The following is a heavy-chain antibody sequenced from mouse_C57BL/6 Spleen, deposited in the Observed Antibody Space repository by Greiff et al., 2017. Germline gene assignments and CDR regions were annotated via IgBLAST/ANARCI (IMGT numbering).Heavy chain of an antibody. D-gene: IGHD2-4*01. CDR1: GYTFTSYW. CDR3: ARGGIYYDYAGYFDY. Sequence: VKLQESGAELVKPGASVKLSCKASGYTFTSYWMHWVKQRPGQGLEWIGMIHPNSGSTNYNEKFKSKATLTVDKSSSTAYMQLSSLTSEDSAVYYCARGGIYYDYAGYFDYWGQGTTLTVSS. V-gene: IGHV1-64*01. CDR2: IHPNSGST. J-gene: IGHJ2*01.